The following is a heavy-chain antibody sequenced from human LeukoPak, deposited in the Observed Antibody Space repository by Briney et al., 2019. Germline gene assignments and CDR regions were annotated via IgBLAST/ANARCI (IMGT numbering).Heavy chain of an antibody. J-gene: IGHJ4*02. V-gene: IGHV4-39*01. D-gene: IGHD1-26*01. CDR2: MYYSGNT. CDR1: GGSINSPSNY. Sequence: ASETLSLTCGVSGGSINSPSNYWGWIRQSPGKGLEWIGSMYYSGNTFNNPSLKSRVTISLDTSQNQFALKLTSVTAADTAVYYCARHRRDGKSDYWGQGSLVTVSS. CDR3: ARHRRDGKSDY.